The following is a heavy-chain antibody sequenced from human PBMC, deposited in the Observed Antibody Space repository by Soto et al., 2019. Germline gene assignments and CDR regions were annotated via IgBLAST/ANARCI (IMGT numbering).Heavy chain of an antibody. V-gene: IGHV3-74*01. CDR2: IKSDGSGT. D-gene: IGHD3-22*01. CDR1: GFTFSSYW. CDR3: VRGDGSYYHGNGYLGRH. Sequence: EVQLVESGGGLVQPGGSLRLSCAASGFTFSSYWMHWVRQAPGKGLVWVSRIKSDGSGTYYADSVKGRLTISRDKAKNTLYQQMISLRAEETAVYYCVRGDGSYYHGNGYLGRHWGQGTLVTVSS. J-gene: IGHJ4*02.